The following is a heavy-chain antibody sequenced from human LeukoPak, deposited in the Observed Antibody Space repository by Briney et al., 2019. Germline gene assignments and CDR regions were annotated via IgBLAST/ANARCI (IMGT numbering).Heavy chain of an antibody. CDR2: INPNSGGT. CDR1: GYTFTGYY. Sequence: ASVKVSCKASGYTFTGYYMHWVRQAPGQGLDWMGWINPNSGGTNYAQKFQGRVTMTRDTSISTAYMELSRLRSDDTAVYYCAILRTIFDAFDIWGQGTMVTVSS. CDR3: AILRTIFDAFDI. V-gene: IGHV1-2*02. D-gene: IGHD3-3*01. J-gene: IGHJ3*02.